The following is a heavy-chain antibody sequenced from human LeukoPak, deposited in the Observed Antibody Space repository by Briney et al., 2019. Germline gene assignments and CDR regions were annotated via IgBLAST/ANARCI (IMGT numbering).Heavy chain of an antibody. J-gene: IGHJ4*02. CDR3: AKYDSSGYHYGRADY. Sequence: GGSLRLSCAASGFTFSSYGMHWVRQAPGKGLEWVTVISYDGSNKYYADSVKGRFTISRDNSKNTLYLQMNSLRAEDTAVYYCAKYDSSGYHYGRADYWGQGTLVTVSS. CDR2: ISYDGSNK. CDR1: GFTFSSYG. V-gene: IGHV3-30*18. D-gene: IGHD3-22*01.